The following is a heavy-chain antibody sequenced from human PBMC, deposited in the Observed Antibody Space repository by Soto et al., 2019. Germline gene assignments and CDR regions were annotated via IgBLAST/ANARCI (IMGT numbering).Heavy chain of an antibody. Sequence: GGSLRLSCVASGLTFGSRAMSWVRQAPGEGLQWVSTITDTVGDAKYADSVRGRFVISRDNSKKTLYLQMTSLTAEDSAMYFCARGSTDSYPGSRIFDFRGRGTPVNV. D-gene: IGHD3-10*01. CDR3: ARGSTDSYPGSRIFDF. J-gene: IGHJ4*02. CDR1: GLTFGSRA. V-gene: IGHV3-23*01. CDR2: ITDTVGDA.